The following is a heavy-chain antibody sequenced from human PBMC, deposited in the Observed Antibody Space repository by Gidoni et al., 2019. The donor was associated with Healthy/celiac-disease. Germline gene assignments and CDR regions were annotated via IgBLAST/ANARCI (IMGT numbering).Heavy chain of an antibody. CDR1: GGSFSGYY. Sequence: VQLQQWGAGLLKPSETLSLTCAVSGGSFSGYYWSWIRQPPGKGLEWMGEINHSGSTNYNPALKSRGTISVDTSKNQCSLKLSSVTAADTAVYYCARRAVWGAVTGPDYWGQGTLVTVSS. CDR3: ARRAVWGAVTGPDY. CDR2: INHSGST. J-gene: IGHJ4*02. V-gene: IGHV4-34*01. D-gene: IGHD3-16*01.